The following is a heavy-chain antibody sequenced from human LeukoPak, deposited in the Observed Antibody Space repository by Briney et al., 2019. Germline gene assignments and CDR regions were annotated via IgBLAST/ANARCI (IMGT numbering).Heavy chain of an antibody. J-gene: IGHJ4*02. V-gene: IGHV4-34*01. D-gene: IGHD2/OR15-2a*01. CDR1: GGSFSGYY. CDR3: ARGLSSSLDY. CDR2: INHSGST. Sequence: SETLSLTCAVYGGSFSGYYWSWIRQPPGKGLEWIGEINHSGSTNYNPSLKSRATISVDTSKNQFSLKLSSVTAADTAVYYCARGLSSSLDYWGQGTLVTVSS.